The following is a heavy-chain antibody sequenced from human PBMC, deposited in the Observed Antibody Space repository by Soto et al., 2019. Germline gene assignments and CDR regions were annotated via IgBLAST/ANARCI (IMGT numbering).Heavy chain of an antibody. J-gene: IGHJ6*02. Sequence: SETLSLICAVSGGSISSSNWWSWVRQPPGKGLEWIGEIYHSGSTNYNPSLKSRVTISVDKSKNQFSLKLSSVTAADTAVYYCARSSRFLEWLFAMDVWGQGTTVTVSS. D-gene: IGHD3-3*01. CDR1: GGSISSSNW. CDR2: IYHSGST. V-gene: IGHV4-4*02. CDR3: ARSSRFLEWLFAMDV.